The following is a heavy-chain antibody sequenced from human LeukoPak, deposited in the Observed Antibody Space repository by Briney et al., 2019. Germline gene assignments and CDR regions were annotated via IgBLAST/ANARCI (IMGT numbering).Heavy chain of an antibody. CDR3: ARGVNYYDSSGNWFDP. J-gene: IGHJ5*02. CDR2: IIPILGIA. D-gene: IGHD3-22*01. CDR1: GGTFSSYA. Sequence: ASVKVSCKASGGTFSSYAISWVRQAPGQGLEWMGRIIPILGIANYAQKFQGRVTITADKSTSTAYMELSSLRSEDTAVYYCARGVNYYDSSGNWFDPWGQGTLVTVSS. V-gene: IGHV1-69*04.